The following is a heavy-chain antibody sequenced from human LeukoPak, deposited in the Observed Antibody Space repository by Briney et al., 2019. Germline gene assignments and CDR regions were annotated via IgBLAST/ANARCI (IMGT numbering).Heavy chain of an antibody. D-gene: IGHD3-10*01. CDR2: ISYDGSNK. Sequence: PGGSLRLSCAASGFTFSSYGMHWVRQAPGKGLEWVAVISYDGSNKYYADSVKGRFTISRDNSKNTLYLQMNSLRTEDTAVYYCAKDRYGSGSNWFDPWGQGTLVTVSS. J-gene: IGHJ5*02. CDR1: GFTFSSYG. CDR3: AKDRYGSGSNWFDP. V-gene: IGHV3-30*18.